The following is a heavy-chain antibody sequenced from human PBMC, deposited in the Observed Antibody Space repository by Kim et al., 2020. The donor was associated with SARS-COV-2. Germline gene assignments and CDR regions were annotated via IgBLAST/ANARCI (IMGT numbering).Heavy chain of an antibody. V-gene: IGHV4-4*02. CDR2: IYHSGST. Sequence: SETLSLTCAVSGGSISSSNWWSWVRQPPGKGLEWIGEIYHSGSTNYNPSLKSRVTISVDKSKNQFSLKLSSVTAADTAVYYCARDLVEWFGELKVGIYYYYGMDVWGQGTTVTVSS. CDR3: ARDLVEWFGELKVGIYYYYGMDV. J-gene: IGHJ6*02. D-gene: IGHD3-10*01. CDR1: GGSISSSNW.